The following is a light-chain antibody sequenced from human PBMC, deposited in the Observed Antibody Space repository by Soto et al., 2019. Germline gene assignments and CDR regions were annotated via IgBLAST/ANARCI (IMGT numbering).Light chain of an antibody. V-gene: IGKV1-27*01. CDR2: AAS. CDR1: QVFSNY. CDR3: QKYNGARWT. J-gene: IGKJ1*01. Sequence: DIQMTQSPSSLSASVGDRVTITCRASQVFSNYLAWYQQKPGKVPKLLIYAASSLQSGVPSRFSGSGSGTDFTLTISSLQPEDVATYYCQKYNGARWTFGQGTKVEIK.